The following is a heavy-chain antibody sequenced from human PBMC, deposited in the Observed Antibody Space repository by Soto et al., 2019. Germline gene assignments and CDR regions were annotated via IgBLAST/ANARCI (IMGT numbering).Heavy chain of an antibody. V-gene: IGHV1-69*13. Sequence: GASVKVSCKASGGTFSSYAISWVRQAPGQGLEWMGGIIPIFGTANYAQKFQGRVTITADESTSTAYMELSSLRSEDTAVYYCARDLCGGKPPYYYYGMDFWGQGTTVTVSS. J-gene: IGHJ6*02. CDR1: GGTFSSYA. D-gene: IGHD2-21*01. CDR3: ARDLCGGKPPYYYYGMDF. CDR2: IIPIFGTA.